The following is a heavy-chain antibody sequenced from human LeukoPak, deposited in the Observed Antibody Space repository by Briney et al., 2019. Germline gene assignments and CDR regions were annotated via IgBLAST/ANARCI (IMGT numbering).Heavy chain of an antibody. D-gene: IGHD3-10*01. J-gene: IGHJ5*02. CDR2: IYSGSV. Sequence: SETLSLTCTVSGASISGHYWSWLRQSPGKGLECIGYIYSGSVDYNPSLKSRATISGDASKNQVSLILKSVTPADTAMYYCVKVGYGSGTWGWFDPWGQGILVTVST. CDR3: VKVGYGSGTWGWFDP. V-gene: IGHV4-59*11. CDR1: GASISGHY.